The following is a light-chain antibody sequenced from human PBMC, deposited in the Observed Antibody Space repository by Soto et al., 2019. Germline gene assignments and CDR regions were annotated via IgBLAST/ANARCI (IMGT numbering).Light chain of an antibody. CDR1: QSVTSN. CDR3: QQRSNWPKYT. CDR2: GAS. Sequence: EIVMTQSPATLSVSPGERATLSCRASQSVTSNLAWYQQKPGQAPSLLIFGASTRATGIPARFSGSGSGTEFTLTISSLQSEDFAVYYCQQRSNWPKYTFGQGTKVDIK. J-gene: IGKJ2*01. V-gene: IGKV3-15*01.